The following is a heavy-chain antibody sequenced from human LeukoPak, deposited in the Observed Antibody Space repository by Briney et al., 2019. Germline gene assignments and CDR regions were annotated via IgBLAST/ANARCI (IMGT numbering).Heavy chain of an antibody. CDR1: GFTSSSYW. CDR2: IKQDGREK. V-gene: IGHV3-7*01. Sequence: GGSLRLFCAASGFTSSSYWMIWVRQAPGKGLEGVANIKQDGREKSYVDSVKGRFTISRDNAKNSLYLQMNSLRAEDTAVYYCATSQSTSGQYGNAFDIWGQGTMVTVSS. CDR3: ATSQSTSGQYGNAFDI. D-gene: IGHD2-15*01. J-gene: IGHJ3*02.